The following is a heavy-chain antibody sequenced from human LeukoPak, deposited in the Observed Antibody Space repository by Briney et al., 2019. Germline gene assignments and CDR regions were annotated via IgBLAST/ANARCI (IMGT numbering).Heavy chain of an antibody. CDR2: IYYSGST. D-gene: IGHD1-14*01. V-gene: IGHV4-31*03. Sequence: PSETLSLTCTVSGGSISSGGYYWSWIRQHPGKGLEWIGYIYYSGSTYYNPSLKSRVTISVDTSKNQFSLKLSSVTAADTAVYYCARERAYKSDAFDIWGQGTMVTVSS. CDR3: ARERAYKSDAFDI. J-gene: IGHJ3*02. CDR1: GGSISSGGYY.